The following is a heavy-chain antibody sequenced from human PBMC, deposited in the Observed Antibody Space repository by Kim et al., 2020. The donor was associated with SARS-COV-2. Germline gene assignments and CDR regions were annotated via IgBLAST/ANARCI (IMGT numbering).Heavy chain of an antibody. V-gene: IGHV6-1*01. D-gene: IGHD2-15*01. J-gene: IGHJ4*02. CDR2: YN. Sequence: YNDLAVSVKSRITITPDTSKNQFSLQLSSVSPEDTAIYYCARSFSGTYNSWGQGTLVTVSS. CDR3: ARSFSGTYNS.